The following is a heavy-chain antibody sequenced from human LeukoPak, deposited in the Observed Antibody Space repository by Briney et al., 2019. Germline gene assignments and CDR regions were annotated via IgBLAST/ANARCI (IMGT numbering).Heavy chain of an antibody. J-gene: IGHJ5*02. D-gene: IGHD3-16*01. CDR1: GYTFTSYA. Sequence: ASVRVSCKASGYTFTSYAMHWVRQAPGQRLERMGWINAGNGNTKYSQKFQSRVTITKDTSAITAYMELSSLRSEDSAVYYCARRGGLGPFDPCGQGTLVTVSS. V-gene: IGHV1-3*01. CDR3: ARRGGLGPFDP. CDR2: INAGNGNT.